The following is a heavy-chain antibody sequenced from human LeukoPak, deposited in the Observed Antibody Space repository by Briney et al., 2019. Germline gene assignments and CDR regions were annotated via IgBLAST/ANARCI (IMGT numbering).Heavy chain of an antibody. D-gene: IGHD4-11*01. J-gene: IGHJ6*03. CDR1: GGSISSGGYY. CDR2: IYYSGST. CDR3: ARAPKGMTTVRYYYYYMDV. Sequence: SETLSLTCTVSGGSISSGGYYWSWIRQHPGKGLDWIGYIYYSGSTYCNPSLKSRATISVDTSKNQFSLGLTSVTAADTAVYYCARAPKGMTTVRYYYYYMDVWGEGTTVTVSS. V-gene: IGHV4-31*02.